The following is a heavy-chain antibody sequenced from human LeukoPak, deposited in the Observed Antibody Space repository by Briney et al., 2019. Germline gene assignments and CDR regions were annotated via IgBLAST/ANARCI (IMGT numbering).Heavy chain of an antibody. J-gene: IGHJ4*02. Sequence: GASVTVSCKVSGYTLTELSMHWVRQAPGKGGEGMGGFNPEDGETIYAQTFQGRVTMTEDTSTDTAYMELSTLRSEDTAVYYCATLKPILITVFDYWGQGTLVTVSS. CDR2: FNPEDGET. CDR3: ATLKPILITVFDY. D-gene: IGHD3-16*01. V-gene: IGHV1-24*01. CDR1: GYTLTELS.